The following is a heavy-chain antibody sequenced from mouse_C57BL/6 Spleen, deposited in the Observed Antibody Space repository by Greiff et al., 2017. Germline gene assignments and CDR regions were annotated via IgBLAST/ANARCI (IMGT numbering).Heavy chain of an antibody. CDR3: ARHEDRVYSSLAWFAY. Sequence: QVQLQQSGAELVKPGASVKLSCKASGYTFTEYTIHWVKQRSGQGLEWIGWFYPGSGSIKYNEKFKDKATLTADKSSSSVYIELSRLTSEDSAFFFGARHEDRVYSSLAWFAYWGQGTLVTVSA. V-gene: IGHV1-62-2*01. CDR1: GYTFTEYT. D-gene: IGHD2-5*01. J-gene: IGHJ3*01. CDR2: FYPGSGSI.